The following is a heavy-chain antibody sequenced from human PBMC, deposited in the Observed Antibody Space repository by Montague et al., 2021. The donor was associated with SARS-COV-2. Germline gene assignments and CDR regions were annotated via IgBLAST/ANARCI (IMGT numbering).Heavy chain of an antibody. J-gene: IGHJ4*02. CDR1: GASISTGIYY. CDR3: ARFGSGTLEFDF. Sequence: TLSLTCTVSGASISTGIYYWSWIRQPAGKGLEWIGRIRTTGHTDYNRSLESRVFMSVDTSTNQFSLSLTSGTAADTAVYFCARFGSGTLEFDFWGQGTLVTVSS. D-gene: IGHD1-26*01. CDR2: IRTTGHT. V-gene: IGHV4-61*02.